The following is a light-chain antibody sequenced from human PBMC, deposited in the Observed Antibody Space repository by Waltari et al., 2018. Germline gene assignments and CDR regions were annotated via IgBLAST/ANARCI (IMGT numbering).Light chain of an antibody. CDR1: QSVSNN. CDR3: QQYNNWPPLYT. V-gene: IGKV3-15*01. J-gene: IGKJ2*01. Sequence: EIVMTQSPATLSVSPGERATLSCRASQSVSNNLAWYQQKPGKAPRLLIYGASTRATGIPARFSGSGSGTEFTLTISSLQSEDFAVYYCQQYNNWPPLYTFGQGTKLEIK. CDR2: GAS.